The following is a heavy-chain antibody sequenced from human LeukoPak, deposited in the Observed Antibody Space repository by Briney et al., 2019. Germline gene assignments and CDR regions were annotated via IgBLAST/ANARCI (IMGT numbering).Heavy chain of an antibody. CDR2: TNHSGST. CDR3: ARGRGPSRITGTTTQLGGVWFDP. J-gene: IGHJ5*02. CDR1: GGSFSGSY. Sequence: PSETLSLTCAVYGGSFSGSYWSWIRQPPGKGLEWIGETNHSGSTNYNPSLKSRVTISVDTSKNQFSLKLNSVTAADTALYYCARGRGPSRITGTTTQLGGVWFDPWGQGTLVTVSS. V-gene: IGHV4-34*01. D-gene: IGHD1-7*01.